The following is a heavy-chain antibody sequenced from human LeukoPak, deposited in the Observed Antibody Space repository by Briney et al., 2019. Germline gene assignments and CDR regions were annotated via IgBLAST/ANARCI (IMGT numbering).Heavy chain of an antibody. J-gene: IGHJ4*02. Sequence: SETLSLTCAVYGGSFSGYYWSWIRQRPGKGLEWIGEINHSGSTNYNPSLKSRVTISVDTSKNQFSLKLSSVTAADTAVYYCARPHGAVAGTEDYFDYWGQGTLVTVSS. CDR3: ARPHGAVAGTEDYFDY. V-gene: IGHV4-34*01. D-gene: IGHD6-19*01. CDR2: INHSGST. CDR1: GGSFSGYY.